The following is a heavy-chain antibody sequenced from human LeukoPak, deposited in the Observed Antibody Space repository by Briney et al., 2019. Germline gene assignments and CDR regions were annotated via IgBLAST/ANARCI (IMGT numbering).Heavy chain of an antibody. CDR3: ARLVDGAFDI. J-gene: IGHJ3*02. CDR2: TKYRSKWYT. CDR1: GDSVSSNSAA. V-gene: IGHV6-1*01. Sequence: SQTLSLTCAISGDSVSSNSAAWHWIRQSPSRGLECLGRTKYRSKWYTDYAISVKSRITINPDTSKNQFSLQLNSVTPEDTAVPYCARLVDGAFDIWGQGTMVTVSS.